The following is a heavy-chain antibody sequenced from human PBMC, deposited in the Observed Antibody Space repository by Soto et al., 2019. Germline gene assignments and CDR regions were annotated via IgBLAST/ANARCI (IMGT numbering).Heavy chain of an antibody. CDR3: AGDGIVVVNNYGMDV. V-gene: IGHV4-31*03. J-gene: IGHJ6*02. CDR2: IYYSGST. D-gene: IGHD2-21*01. Sequence: PSETLSLTCTVSGGSISSGGYYWSWIRQHPGKGLEWIGYIYYSGSTYYNPSLKSRVTISVDTSKNQFSLKLSSVTAADTAVYYCAGDGIVVVNNYGMDVWGQGTTVTVSS. CDR1: GGSISSGGYY.